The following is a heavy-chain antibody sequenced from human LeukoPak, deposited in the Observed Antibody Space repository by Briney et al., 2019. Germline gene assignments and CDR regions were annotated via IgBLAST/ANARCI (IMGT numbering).Heavy chain of an antibody. CDR3: AHHIAEAGSPLDY. D-gene: IGHD6-13*01. Sequence: ASVKVSCKASGGTFSSYAISWVRQAPGQGLEWMGRIIPILGIANYAQKFQGRVTITADKSTSTAYMELSSLRSEDTAVYYCAHHIAEAGSPLDYWGQGTLVTVSS. V-gene: IGHV1-69*04. CDR1: GGTFSSYA. J-gene: IGHJ4*02. CDR2: IIPILGIA.